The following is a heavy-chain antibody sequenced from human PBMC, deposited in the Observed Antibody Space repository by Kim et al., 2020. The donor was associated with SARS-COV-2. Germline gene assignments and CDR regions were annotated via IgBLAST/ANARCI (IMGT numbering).Heavy chain of an antibody. J-gene: IGHJ4*02. CDR1: GGSISSSSYY. V-gene: IGHV4-39*01. CDR2: MYYSGST. Sequence: SETLSLTCTVSGGSISSSSYYWGWIRQPPGKGLEWIGIMYYSGSTYYNPSLKSRVTISVDTSKNQFSLKLSSVTAADTAVYYCSMWDTSGYYDYWGPGTRVTVSS. CDR3: SMWDTSGYYDY. D-gene: IGHD3-22*01.